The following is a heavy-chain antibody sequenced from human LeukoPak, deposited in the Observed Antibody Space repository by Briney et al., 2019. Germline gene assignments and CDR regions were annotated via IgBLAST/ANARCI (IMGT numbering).Heavy chain of an antibody. CDR1: GINFSSYW. CDR2: IKNDGTLK. CDR3: ASSHDSSGND. D-gene: IGHD3-22*01. Sequence: GGSLRLSCVASGINFSSYWMAWVRQAPGKGLEWVANIKNDGTLKFYAGSVKGRFTISRDNAKNSLFLEMNSLTADDTAVYFCASSHDSSGNDWGQGTLVTVSS. J-gene: IGHJ4*02. V-gene: IGHV3-7*01.